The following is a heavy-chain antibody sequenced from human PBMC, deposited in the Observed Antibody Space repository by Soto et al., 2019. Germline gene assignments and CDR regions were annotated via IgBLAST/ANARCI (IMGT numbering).Heavy chain of an antibody. Sequence: PSETLSLTCTVSGGSISSGGYYWSWIRQHPGKGLEWIGYIYYSVSTYYNPSLKSRVTISLDTSKNQFSLKLSSVIAADTAVYYCARQRTGTMFDYWGQGTLVTVSS. V-gene: IGHV4-31*03. J-gene: IGHJ4*02. CDR1: GGSISSGGYY. CDR3: ARQRTGTMFDY. D-gene: IGHD1-7*01. CDR2: IYYSVST.